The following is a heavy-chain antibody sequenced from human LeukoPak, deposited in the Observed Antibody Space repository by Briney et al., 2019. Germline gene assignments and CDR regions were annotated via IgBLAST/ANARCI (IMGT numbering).Heavy chain of an antibody. CDR1: GFTFSSYA. J-gene: IGHJ4*02. Sequence: PGGSLRLSCAASGFTFSSYAMSWVRQAPGKGLEWVSAISGSGGSTYYADSVKSRFTISRDNSKNTLYLQMNSLRAEDTAVYYCAIRQVTYYYDSSGYPPLYWGQGTLVTVSS. D-gene: IGHD3-22*01. CDR3: AIRQVTYYYDSSGYPPLY. V-gene: IGHV3-23*01. CDR2: ISGSGGST.